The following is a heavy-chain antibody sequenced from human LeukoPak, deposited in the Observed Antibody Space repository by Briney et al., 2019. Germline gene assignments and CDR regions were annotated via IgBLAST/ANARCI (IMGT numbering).Heavy chain of an antibody. J-gene: IGHJ4*02. Sequence: TGGSLRLSCVASGFSLSRHWMHWLRLAPGKGLVWVSRISTDGGSTAYADSVRGRFTISRDNAKNTLYLQMNSLIAEDTAIYYCARESYAMGTYWGQGTLVTVSS. D-gene: IGHD2-8*01. CDR3: ARESYAMGTY. CDR1: GFSLSRHW. CDR2: ISTDGGST. V-gene: IGHV3-74*01.